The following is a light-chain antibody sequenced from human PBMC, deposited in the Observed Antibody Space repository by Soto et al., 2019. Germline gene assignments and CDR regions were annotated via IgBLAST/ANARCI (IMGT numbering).Light chain of an antibody. CDR1: QSVSASF. CDR2: GAS. Sequence: EIVLTQSPGTLSLSPGERATLSCRASQSVSASFLAWYQQKPGQAPRLLIYGASSRATGIPDRFSGSGSGTEFTLTISRLEAEDAAVYYCQQRGTFGQGTKLEIK. CDR3: QQRGT. J-gene: IGKJ2*02. V-gene: IGKV3-20*01.